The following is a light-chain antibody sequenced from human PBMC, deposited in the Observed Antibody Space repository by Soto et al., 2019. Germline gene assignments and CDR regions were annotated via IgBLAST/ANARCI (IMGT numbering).Light chain of an antibody. CDR1: QSFSSDY. V-gene: IGKV3-20*01. CDR2: AAS. J-gene: IGKJ1*01. Sequence: EIVLTQSAGMLSWSGGETATLSWKGSQSFSSDYLAWYQQKAGQAPRLLIYAASRRVTGIPDRFSGSWSGTDFTLTISRLEPEDFAVYYCQQYGSSPQTFGQGTQVDIK. CDR3: QQYGSSPQT.